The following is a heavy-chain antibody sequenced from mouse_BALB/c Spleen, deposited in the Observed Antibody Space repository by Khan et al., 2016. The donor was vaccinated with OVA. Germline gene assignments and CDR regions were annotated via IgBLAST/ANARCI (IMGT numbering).Heavy chain of an antibody. J-gene: IGHJ4*01. CDR3: TRFVDY. CDR2: LHSGGST. CDR1: GFTFSRSA. V-gene: IGHV5-6-5*01. Sequence: EVELVASGGGLVKPGGSLKLSCAASGFTFSRSAVSWIRQTPEKRLEWVASLHSGGSTYSPASVKGRFTISCDDARNILYLQMSSRRSEDTAMYYCTRFVDYGGQGTSVTVSS.